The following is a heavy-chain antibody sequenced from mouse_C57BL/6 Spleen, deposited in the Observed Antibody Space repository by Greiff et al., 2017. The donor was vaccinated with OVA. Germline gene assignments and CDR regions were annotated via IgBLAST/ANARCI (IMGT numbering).Heavy chain of an antibody. J-gene: IGHJ2*01. CDR2: IYPGDGDT. V-gene: IGHV1-82*01. Sequence: VKLQQSGPELVKPGASVKISCKASGYAFSSSWMNWVKQRPGTGLEWIGRIYPGDGDTNYNGKFKGKATLTADKSSSTAYMQLSSLTSEDSAVYFCARGGVYFDYWGQGTTLTVSS. CDR1: GYAFSSSW. CDR3: ARGGVYFDY.